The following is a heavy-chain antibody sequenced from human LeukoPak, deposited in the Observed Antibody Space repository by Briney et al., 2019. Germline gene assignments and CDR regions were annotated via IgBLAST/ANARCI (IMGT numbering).Heavy chain of an antibody. Sequence: GGSLRLSCAASGFTFSSYSMNWVRQALGKGLEWVSSISSSSSYIYYADSVKGRFTISRDNAKNSLYLQMNSLRAEDTAVYYCARGGLWGTIDFEDYWSQGTLVTVSS. CDR2: ISSSSSYI. D-gene: IGHD3-3*01. J-gene: IGHJ4*02. CDR3: ARGGLWGTIDFEDY. V-gene: IGHV3-21*01. CDR1: GFTFSSYS.